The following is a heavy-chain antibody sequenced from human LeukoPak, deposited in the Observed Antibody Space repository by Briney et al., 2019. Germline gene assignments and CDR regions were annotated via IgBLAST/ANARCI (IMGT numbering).Heavy chain of an antibody. CDR1: GGSISSYY. Sequence: SETLSLTCTVSGGSISSYYWSWLRQPPGKGLEWVGYIYYSGSTNYSPSLKSRVTISVDTSKNQFSLKLSSVTAADTAVYYCARSEYSYGADAFDIWGQGTMVTVSS. CDR2: IYYSGST. J-gene: IGHJ3*02. V-gene: IGHV4-59*01. D-gene: IGHD5-18*01. CDR3: ARSEYSYGADAFDI.